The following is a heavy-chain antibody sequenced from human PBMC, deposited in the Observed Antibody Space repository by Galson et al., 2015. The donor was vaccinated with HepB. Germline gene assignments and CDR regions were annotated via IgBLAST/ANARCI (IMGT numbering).Heavy chain of an antibody. Sequence: SLRLSCAASGFTFNSYVMHWVRQAPGKGLEWVAVISHDVSNKIYADSVKGRFTISRDNPKNTLFLQMNSLRAEDTAVYYCAKARDPDSSGWFLDYWGQGTLVTVSS. D-gene: IGHD6-19*01. CDR3: AKARDPDSSGWFLDY. CDR2: ISHDVSNK. V-gene: IGHV3-30*18. J-gene: IGHJ4*02. CDR1: GFTFNSYV.